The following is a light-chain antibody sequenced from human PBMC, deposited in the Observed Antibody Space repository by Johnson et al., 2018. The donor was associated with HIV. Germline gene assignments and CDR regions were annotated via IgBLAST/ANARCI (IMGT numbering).Light chain of an antibody. CDR3: GTWDSSLSTGGV. Sequence: QSVLTQPPSVSAAPGQKVTISCSGSSSNIGNNYVSWYQQLPGTAPKLLIYENNKRPSGIPDRFSGSKSGTSATLGITGLQTGDEADYYCGTWDSSLSTGGVIGTGTTVIVV. J-gene: IGLJ1*01. V-gene: IGLV1-51*02. CDR1: SSNIGNNY. CDR2: ENN.